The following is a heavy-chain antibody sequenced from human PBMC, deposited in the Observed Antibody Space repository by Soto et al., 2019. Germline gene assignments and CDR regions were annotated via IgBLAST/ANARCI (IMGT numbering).Heavy chain of an antibody. CDR2: VNPSGGHT. CDR1: GDTFTDYY. J-gene: IGHJ4*02. V-gene: IGHV1-46*01. Sequence: QVQLMQSGAEVKKPGASVKVSCKASGDTFTDYYIHWVRQAPGQGLEWMGTVNPSGGHTTYAQHFLGRVSMARDTSARTLYMELKSLTSDDTAIYYWARGLHVVVVTAALDYCGQGTLVTVSS. CDR3: ARGLHVVVVTAALDY. D-gene: IGHD2-21*02.